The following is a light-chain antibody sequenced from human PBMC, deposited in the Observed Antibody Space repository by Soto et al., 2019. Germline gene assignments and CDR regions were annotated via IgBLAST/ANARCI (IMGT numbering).Light chain of an antibody. CDR3: QQYGSSPLT. V-gene: IGKV3-20*01. CDR2: EAS. Sequence: EIVLTHSPSTLSLSPLERATLSFMSSQSVNSRYIAWYQVKPGQAPRLLIYEASSRATGIPDRLSGSGSGTDFTLTISRLEPEDFAVYYCQQYGSSPLTFGGGTKVDTK. J-gene: IGKJ4*01. CDR1: QSVNSRY.